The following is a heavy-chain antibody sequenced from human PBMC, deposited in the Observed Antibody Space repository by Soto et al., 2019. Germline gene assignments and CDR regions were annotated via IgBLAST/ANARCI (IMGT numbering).Heavy chain of an antibody. CDR1: GGSISSGDYY. V-gene: IGHV4-30-4*01. D-gene: IGHD2-15*01. CDR2: IYYSGST. Sequence: QVQLQESGPGLVKPSQTLSLTCTVSGGSISSGDYYWSWIRQPPGKGLEWIGYIYYSGSTYYNPSLKSRVTISVDTSKNQFSLKLSSVTAADTAVYYCARAGGVSRMEYYYYYGMDVWGQGTTVTVSS. J-gene: IGHJ6*02. CDR3: ARAGGVSRMEYYYYYGMDV.